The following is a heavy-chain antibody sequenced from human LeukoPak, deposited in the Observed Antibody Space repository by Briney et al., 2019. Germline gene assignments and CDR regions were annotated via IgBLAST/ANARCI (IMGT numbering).Heavy chain of an antibody. V-gene: IGHV1-58*02. CDR1: GFTFTSSA. CDR3: AADRGSGWKYYYYGMDV. CDR2: IVVGSGNT. J-gene: IGHJ6*02. Sequence: EASVKVSCKASGFTFTSSAMQWVRQARGQRLEWIGWIVVGSGNTNYVQKFQERVTITRDMSTSTAYMELSSLRSEDTAVYYCAADRGSGWKYYYYGMDVWGQGTTVTVSS. D-gene: IGHD6-19*01.